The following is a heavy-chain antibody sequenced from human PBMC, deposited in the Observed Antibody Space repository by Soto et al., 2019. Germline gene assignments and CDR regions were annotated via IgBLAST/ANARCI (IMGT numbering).Heavy chain of an antibody. J-gene: IGHJ4*02. D-gene: IGHD2-21*01. CDR2: ISPSSDTI. V-gene: IGHV3-48*02. CDR3: ARDGGDGYNSGDY. Sequence: EVQLVESGGGLVQPGGSLRLSCEASGFTFSSYHMNWVRQAPGKGLEWVSYISPSSDTIYYADSVKGRFTISRDNAKNSLFLQMNSLRDEDTVVYYCARDGGDGYNSGDYWGQGTLVTVSS. CDR1: GFTFSSYH.